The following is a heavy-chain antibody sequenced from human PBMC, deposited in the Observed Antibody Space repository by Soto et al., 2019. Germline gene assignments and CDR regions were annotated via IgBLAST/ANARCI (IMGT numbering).Heavy chain of an antibody. J-gene: IGHJ4*02. D-gene: IGHD2-15*01. CDR2: IYYSGST. V-gene: IGHV4-39*01. Sequence: TSETLSLTCTVSGGSISSSSYYWGWIRQPPGKGLEWIGSIYYSGSTYYNPSLKSRVTISVDTSKNQFSLKLSSVTAADTAVYYCARRSGYCSGGSCYPVEYYFDYWGQGTLVTAPQ. CDR1: GGSISSSSYY. CDR3: ARRSGYCSGGSCYPVEYYFDY.